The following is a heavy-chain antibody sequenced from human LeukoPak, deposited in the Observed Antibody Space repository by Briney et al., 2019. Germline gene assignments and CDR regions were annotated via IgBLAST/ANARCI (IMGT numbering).Heavy chain of an antibody. CDR1: GFTFSSYA. CDR3: ANDLGPGPD. CDR2: LIGSGLTT. Sequence: GGSLRLSCAASGFTFSSYAMSWVRQAPGKGLEWVSALIGSGLTTYYADSVKGRFTISRDNSKNTLYLQMNSLRAEDTAVYYCANDLGPGPDWGQGTLVTVSS. V-gene: IGHV3-23*01. J-gene: IGHJ4*02.